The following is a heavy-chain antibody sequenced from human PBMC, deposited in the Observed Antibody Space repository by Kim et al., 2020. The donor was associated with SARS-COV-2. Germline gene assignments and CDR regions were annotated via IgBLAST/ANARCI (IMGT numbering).Heavy chain of an antibody. CDR3: AVSCGGVIVDFDY. D-gene: IGHD3-16*02. V-gene: IGHV4-39*07. Sequence: YNASLKGRVTISVDTSKNQFSLKLSSVTAADTAVYYCAVSCGGVIVDFDYWGQGTLVTVSS. J-gene: IGHJ4*02.